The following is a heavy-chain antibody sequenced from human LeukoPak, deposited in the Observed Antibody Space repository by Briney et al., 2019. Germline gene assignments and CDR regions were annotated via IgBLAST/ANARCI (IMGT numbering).Heavy chain of an antibody. CDR2: ISAYNGDT. V-gene: IGHV1-18*04. CDR1: GYTFTSYG. Sequence: GASVKVSCKASGYTFTSYGISWVRQAPRQGLEWMGWISAYNGDTNYAQKLQGRVTMTTDTSTSTAYMELSRLRSDDTAVYSGASDGPRLWGGVWACDYWGQGTLVTVSS. CDR3: ASDGPRLWGGVWACDY. D-gene: IGHD2-8*01. J-gene: IGHJ4*02.